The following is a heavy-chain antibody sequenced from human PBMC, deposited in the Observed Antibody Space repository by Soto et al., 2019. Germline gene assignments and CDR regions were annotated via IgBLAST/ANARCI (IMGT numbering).Heavy chain of an antibody. CDR1: GGSISSSPYS. V-gene: IGHV4-30-2*01. Sequence: QLHLQESGSGLVKPSQTLSLTCAVSGGSISSSPYSWSWIRQPPGQGLEWIGYILQSGSAYYNPSLKSRATISVDTSKSQFSLSLSSMTAADTAVYYCARTGSKYGANAFDIWGQGTIVTVSS. CDR3: ARTGSKYGANAFDI. J-gene: IGHJ3*02. CDR2: ILQSGSA. D-gene: IGHD2-15*01.